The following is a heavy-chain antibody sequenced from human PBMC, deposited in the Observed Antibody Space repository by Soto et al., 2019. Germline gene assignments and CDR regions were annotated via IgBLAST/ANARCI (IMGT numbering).Heavy chain of an antibody. Sequence: QVQLQESGPGLVKPSQTLSLTCTISGGSISSGGYYWSWIRQHPGKGMEWIGYIYYSGSTYYNPSLKSRVTISVDTSKNQFSLKLRSVTAADTAVYYCARQRYGYNYRYFDYWGQGTLVTVSS. J-gene: IGHJ4*02. CDR2: IYYSGST. CDR3: ARQRYGYNYRYFDY. D-gene: IGHD5-12*01. CDR1: GGSISSGGYY. V-gene: IGHV4-31*03.